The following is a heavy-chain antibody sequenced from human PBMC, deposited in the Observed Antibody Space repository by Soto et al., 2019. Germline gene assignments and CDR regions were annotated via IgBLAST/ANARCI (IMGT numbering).Heavy chain of an antibody. CDR2: INSDGTFT. CDR1: GFTFSPYW. CDR3: ARFYYDSSGYLPSPYYYYYGMDV. Sequence: GGSLRLSCATSGFTFSPYWMHWVRQAPGKGLVWVSRINSDGTFTTYADSVKGRFTISRDNAKNTLYLQMNSLRAEDTAVYYCARFYYDSSGYLPSPYYYYYGMDVWGQGTTVTVSS. J-gene: IGHJ6*02. V-gene: IGHV3-74*01. D-gene: IGHD3-22*01.